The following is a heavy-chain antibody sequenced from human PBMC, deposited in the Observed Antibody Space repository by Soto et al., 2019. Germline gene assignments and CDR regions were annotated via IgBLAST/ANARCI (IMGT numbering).Heavy chain of an antibody. D-gene: IGHD4-4*01. CDR2: MNPNSGNT. V-gene: IGHV1-8*01. J-gene: IGHJ6*04. CDR3: ARWIGLYSNYAYSYGMEV. CDR1: GYTFTSYD. Sequence: AASVKVSCKASGYTFTSYDINWVRRATGQGLEWMGWMNPNSGNTGYAQKFQGRVNMTRNTSISTAYMELRSLRSEDTAVYYCARWIGLYSNYAYSYGMEVWGEGTTVTVSS.